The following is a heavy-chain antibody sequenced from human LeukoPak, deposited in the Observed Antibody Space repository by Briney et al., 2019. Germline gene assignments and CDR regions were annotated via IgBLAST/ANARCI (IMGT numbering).Heavy chain of an antibody. Sequence: GALRLYCAASGFTFNNHGMHWVRQAPGKGPEWVSAINGRGDSTFYADSVKGQFTISRDNSKSTVYLQMNSLRADDTAVYYCAKERQTGDYFTSDFWGQGTLVTVSS. D-gene: IGHD4-17*01. CDR1: GFTFNNHG. CDR3: AKERQTGDYFTSDF. CDR2: INGRGDST. J-gene: IGHJ4*02. V-gene: IGHV3-23*01.